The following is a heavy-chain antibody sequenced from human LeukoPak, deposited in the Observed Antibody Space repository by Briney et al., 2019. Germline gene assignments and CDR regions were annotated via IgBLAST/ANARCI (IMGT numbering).Heavy chain of an antibody. D-gene: IGHD2-21*01. V-gene: IGHV4-59*08. Sequence: PSETLSLTCTVSGGSVSSYYLSCIRPPPGEGLEWIGYIYYSGSTNYSPSLKSRVTISVDTSKNQFSLKLSSVTAADTAVYYCARGCGYFDSWGQGTLVTVSS. J-gene: IGHJ4*02. CDR1: GGSVSSYY. CDR3: ARGCGYFDS. CDR2: IYYSGST.